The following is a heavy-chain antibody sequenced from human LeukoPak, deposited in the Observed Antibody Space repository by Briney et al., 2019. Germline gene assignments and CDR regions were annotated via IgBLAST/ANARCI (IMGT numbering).Heavy chain of an antibody. J-gene: IGHJ4*02. CDR1: GDSINSGSYY. Sequence: SETLSLTCTVSGDSINSGSYYWVWIRQPPGKGLEWIGSIYYSGSTYYSPSLKSRVTISVDTSKNQFSLNLRSVTAADTAVYYCARENGNVVFDYWGPGTLVTVSS. V-gene: IGHV4-39*02. CDR3: ARENGNVVFDY. D-gene: IGHD4-23*01. CDR2: IYYSGST.